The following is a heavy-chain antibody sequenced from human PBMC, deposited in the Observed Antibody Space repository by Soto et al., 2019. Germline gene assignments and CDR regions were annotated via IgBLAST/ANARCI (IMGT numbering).Heavy chain of an antibody. CDR3: ARSPYTTGYHYGMDV. D-gene: IGHD3-9*01. J-gene: IGHJ6*02. CDR2: IWYDGSNK. V-gene: IGHV3-33*01. Sequence: PAASLTVSNAAPEFTFSLYSVEWVRQAPGKELAWLALIWYDGSNKFYVDYVQGRSTISRDNSQNTLYLQMNSLRAEDTAVHYCARSPYTTGYHYGMDVWRQGTTVTVSS. CDR1: EFTFSLYS.